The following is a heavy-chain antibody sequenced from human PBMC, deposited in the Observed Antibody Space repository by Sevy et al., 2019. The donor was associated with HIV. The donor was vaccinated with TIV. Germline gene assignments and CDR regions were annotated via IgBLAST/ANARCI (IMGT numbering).Heavy chain of an antibody. V-gene: IGHV3-30*02. CDR2: ISNDGSNK. CDR1: GFSFRNYG. Sequence: GGSLRLSCAASGFSFRNYGMHWVRQAPGKGLEWVAFISNDGSNKYYADSVKGRFTISRDNSQNTLYLQVNNVRADDTAVFYCAKNIWTCYYVPHGYWGQGTLVTVSS. D-gene: IGHD3-9*01. J-gene: IGHJ4*02. CDR3: AKNIWTCYYVPHGY.